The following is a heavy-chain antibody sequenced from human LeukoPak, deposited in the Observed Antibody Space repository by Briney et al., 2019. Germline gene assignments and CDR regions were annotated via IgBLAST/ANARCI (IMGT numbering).Heavy chain of an antibody. J-gene: IGHJ6*03. Sequence: GGSLRLSCAASGFTFRNYWMSWVRQAPGKGLEWVANIKQDGSDKYYVDSVKGRFTISRDNAKNSVYLQMNSLRAEDTAVYYCAKDAISTPYYMDVWGKGTTVTVSS. CDR2: IKQDGSDK. CDR1: GFTFRNYW. CDR3: AKDAISTPYYMDV. V-gene: IGHV3-7*03.